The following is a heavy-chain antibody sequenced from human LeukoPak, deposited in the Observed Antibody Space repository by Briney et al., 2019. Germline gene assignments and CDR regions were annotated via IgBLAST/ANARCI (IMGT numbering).Heavy chain of an antibody. CDR3: AREGGMDYYCSGSYWY. D-gene: IGHD3-10*01. V-gene: IGHV4-39*07. CDR2: IYYSGST. Sequence: SETLSLTCTVSGGSISSSSYYWGWIRQPPGKGLEWIGSIYYSGSTYYNPPLKSRVTISVDTSKNQFSLKLSSVTAADTAVYYCAREGGMDYYCSGSYWYWGQGTLVTVSS. CDR1: GGSISSSSYY. J-gene: IGHJ4*02.